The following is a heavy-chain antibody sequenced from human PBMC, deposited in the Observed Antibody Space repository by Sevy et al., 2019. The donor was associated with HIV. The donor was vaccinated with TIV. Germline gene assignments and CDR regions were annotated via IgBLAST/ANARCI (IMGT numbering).Heavy chain of an antibody. D-gene: IGHD6-19*01. CDR2: MNTNTGNT. Sequence: ASVKVSCKASGFNCASYDIYWVRQATGQGLEWMGWMNTNTGNTGFAQKFQGRVTMTRNTSITTAYMELSNLRSEDTAVYYCARVSGWHLRYGMDVWGQGTTVTVSS. CDR1: GFNCASYD. V-gene: IGHV1-8*02. J-gene: IGHJ6*02. CDR3: ARVSGWHLRYGMDV.